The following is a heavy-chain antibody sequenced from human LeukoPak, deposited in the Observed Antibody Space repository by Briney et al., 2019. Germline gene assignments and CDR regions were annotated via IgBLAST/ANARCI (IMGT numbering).Heavy chain of an antibody. V-gene: IGHV3-30-3*01. Sequence: GGSLRLSCAASGFTFSSYAMHWVRQAPGKGLEWVAVISYDGSNKYYADSVKGRFTISRDKSKNTLYLQMNSLRAEDTAVYYCARDSPHYDILTGYHDYWGQGTLVTVSS. CDR1: GFTFSSYA. J-gene: IGHJ4*02. D-gene: IGHD3-9*01. CDR2: ISYDGSNK. CDR3: ARDSPHYDILTGYHDY.